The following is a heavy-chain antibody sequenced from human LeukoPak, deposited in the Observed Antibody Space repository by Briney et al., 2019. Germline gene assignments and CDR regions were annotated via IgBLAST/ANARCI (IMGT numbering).Heavy chain of an antibody. CDR1: GFTFSRSW. J-gene: IGHJ4*02. CDR2: IKEDGSEK. D-gene: IGHD6-19*01. V-gene: IGHV3-7*01. CDR3: ARDGSTSGWTLYYFDY. Sequence: GGSLRLSCAASGFTFSRSWMNWVRQSPGKGLEWVANIKEDGSEKYYVDSVKGRFTISRDNAKNSLYLQMNSLRAGDTAVYYCARDGSTSGWTLYYFDYWGQGTLVTVSS.